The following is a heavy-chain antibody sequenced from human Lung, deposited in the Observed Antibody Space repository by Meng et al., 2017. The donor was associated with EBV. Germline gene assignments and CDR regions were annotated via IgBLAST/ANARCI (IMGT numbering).Heavy chain of an antibody. Sequence: QVQRVPSGAEVKKAGASVKVSCKASGYSFTTYAMHWVRQAPGQRLEWMGWINAGNGNTKYSEKFQSRVTITRDTAASTAYMELSSLRSEDTAVYYCARTGCSSSSCYDYWGQGTLVTVSS. V-gene: IGHV1-3*01. CDR3: ARTGCSSSSCYDY. J-gene: IGHJ4*02. CDR2: INAGNGNT. CDR1: GYSFTTYA. D-gene: IGHD2-2*01.